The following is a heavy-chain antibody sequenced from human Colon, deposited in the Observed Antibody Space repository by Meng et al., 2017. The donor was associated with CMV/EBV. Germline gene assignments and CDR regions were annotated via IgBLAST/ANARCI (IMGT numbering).Heavy chain of an antibody. CDR2: ISSGDSYI. CDR1: GFTFSRYS. J-gene: IGHJ4*02. D-gene: IGHD3-22*01. V-gene: IGHV3-21*01. CDR3: VRDSGGYYCFDF. Sequence: GESLKISCAASGFTFSRYSMNWVRQVPGKGLEWVSSISSGDSYIYYADSVKGRFTISRDNAKNSLYLQMNSLRAEDAAVYYCVRDSGGYYCFDFWGQGTLVTVSS.